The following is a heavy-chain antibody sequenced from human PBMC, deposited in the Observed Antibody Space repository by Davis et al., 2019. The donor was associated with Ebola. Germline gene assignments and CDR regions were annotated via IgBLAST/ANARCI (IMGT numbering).Heavy chain of an antibody. CDR1: GFTFYDYN. D-gene: IGHD2-15*01. CDR2: MTSDGLR. Sequence: GGSLRLSCAVSGFTFYDYNMNWVRQAPGKGLEWVASMTSDGLRSYADSVKGRFTISRHNSKNTLYLQMNSLRAEDTAVYYCARGRGGRCSGGSCPHYYYYYGMDVWGQGTTVTVSS. J-gene: IGHJ6*02. V-gene: IGHV3-53*04. CDR3: ARGRGGRCSGGSCPHYYYYYGMDV.